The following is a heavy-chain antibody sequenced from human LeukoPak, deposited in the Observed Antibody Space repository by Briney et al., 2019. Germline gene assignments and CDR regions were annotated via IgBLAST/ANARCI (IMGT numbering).Heavy chain of an antibody. D-gene: IGHD1-14*01. Sequence: SETLSLTCAVSGGSIINSNWWSWVRQPPGKGLEWIGEIDQSGSTSYNPSLKSRVTMSVDRSQNQFSLRLSTVTAADTAVYYCARKTSQNIYYYYYGLDVWGQGTTVTVSS. V-gene: IGHV4-4*02. J-gene: IGHJ6*02. CDR3: ARKTSQNIYYYYYGLDV. CDR1: GGSIINSNW. CDR2: IDQSGST.